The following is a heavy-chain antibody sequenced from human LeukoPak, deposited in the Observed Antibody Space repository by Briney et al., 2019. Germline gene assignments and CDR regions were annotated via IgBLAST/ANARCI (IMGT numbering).Heavy chain of an antibody. V-gene: IGHV3-7*03. CDR2: IKQDGSEK. Sequence: GGSLRLSCAASGFTFSSYWMSWVRQASGKGLEWVANIKQDGSEKYYVDSVKGRFTISRDNAKNSLYLQMNSLRAEDTAVYYCVRELLWFGESGDYWGQGTLVTVSS. CDR3: VRELLWFGESGDY. J-gene: IGHJ4*02. CDR1: GFTFSSYW. D-gene: IGHD3-10*01.